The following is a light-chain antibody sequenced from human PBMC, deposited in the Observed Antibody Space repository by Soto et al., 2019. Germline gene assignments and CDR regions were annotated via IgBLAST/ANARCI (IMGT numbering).Light chain of an antibody. Sequence: QSVLTQPASVSGSPGQSITISCTGTSSDVGGYNYVSWYQQHPGKAPKLMIYDVSNRPSGVSNRFSGSKSGNTASLTISGLQAEDEDDYYCSSYTSSSTYVFGTGTQLTVL. CDR1: SSDVGGYNY. CDR3: SSYTSSSTYV. CDR2: DVS. V-gene: IGLV2-14*01. J-gene: IGLJ1*01.